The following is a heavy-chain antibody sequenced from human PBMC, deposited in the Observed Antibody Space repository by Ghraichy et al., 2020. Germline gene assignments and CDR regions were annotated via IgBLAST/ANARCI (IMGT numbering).Heavy chain of an antibody. CDR1: GGSINNYY. V-gene: IGHV4-59*08. CDR3: ARQLVVTGNFDS. D-gene: IGHD2-21*02. J-gene: IGHJ4*02. Sequence: SQTLSLTCTVSGGSINNYYWSWVRQPPGKGLEWVGYIHYTGTTHYHPSLKRRVTLSVDTSKNQFSLEMSSVTAADTAVYYCARQLVVTGNFDSWGQGTLVTVSS. CDR2: IHYTGTT.